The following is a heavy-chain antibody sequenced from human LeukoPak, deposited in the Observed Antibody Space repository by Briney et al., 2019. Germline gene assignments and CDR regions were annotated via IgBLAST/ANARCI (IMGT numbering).Heavy chain of an antibody. J-gene: IGHJ3*02. V-gene: IGHV4-38-2*02. CDR2: IFYSGST. CDR3: AKSNGYGLVDI. CDR1: GYSISSGYF. D-gene: IGHD3-10*01. Sequence: SETLSLTCTVSGYSISSGYFWGWVRQPPGKGLEWIGNIFYSGSTYYSPSLKSRVTISLDTSRNQFSLKLNSVTAADTAVYYCAKSNGYGLVDIWGQGTMVTVSS.